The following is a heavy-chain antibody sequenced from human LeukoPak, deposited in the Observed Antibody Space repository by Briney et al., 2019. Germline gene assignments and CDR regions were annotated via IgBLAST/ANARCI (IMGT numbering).Heavy chain of an antibody. J-gene: IGHJ2*01. CDR1: VGTFSSYA. D-gene: IGHD2-2*01. Sequence: ASVKVSCRASVGTFSSYAISWVRQAPGQGLEWMGGIIPIFGTANYAQKFQGRVTITADESTSTAYMELSSLRSEDTAVYYCARDQRVVVPAAPIYWYFDLWGRGTLVTVSS. V-gene: IGHV1-69*13. CDR2: IIPIFGTA. CDR3: ARDQRVVVPAAPIYWYFDL.